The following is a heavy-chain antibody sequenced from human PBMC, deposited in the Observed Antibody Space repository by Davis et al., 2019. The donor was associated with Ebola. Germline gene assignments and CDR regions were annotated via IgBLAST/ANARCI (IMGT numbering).Heavy chain of an antibody. Sequence: ASVKVSCKASGYTFTSYYMHWVRQAPGQGLEWMGIINPSGGSTNYAQKFQGRVTITADESTSTAYMELSSLRSEDTAVYYCARASYDILTGYSGYGMDVWGQGTTVTVSS. CDR1: GYTFTSYY. V-gene: IGHV1-46*01. CDR3: ARASYDILTGYSGYGMDV. CDR2: INPSGGST. D-gene: IGHD3-9*01. J-gene: IGHJ6*02.